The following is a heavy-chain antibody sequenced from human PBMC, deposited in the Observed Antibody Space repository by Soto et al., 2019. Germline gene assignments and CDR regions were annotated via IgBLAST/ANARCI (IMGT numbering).Heavy chain of an antibody. Sequence: SETLSLTCTVSGGSISSYYWSWIRQPPGKGLEWIGYIYYSGSTNYNPSLKSRVTISVDTSKNQFSLKLSSVTAADTAVYYCAKVAGFWSGLAGYYFDYWGQGTLVTVFS. J-gene: IGHJ4*02. CDR1: GGSISSYY. D-gene: IGHD3-3*01. V-gene: IGHV4-59*01. CDR3: AKVAGFWSGLAGYYFDY. CDR2: IYYSGST.